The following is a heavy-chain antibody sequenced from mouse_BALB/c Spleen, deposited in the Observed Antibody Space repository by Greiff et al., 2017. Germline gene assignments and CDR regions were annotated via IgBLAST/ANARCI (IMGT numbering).Heavy chain of an antibody. CDR3: ARGGNYDYAMDD. D-gene: IGHD2-1*01. CDR1: GYTFTSYY. Sequence: VQLQQSGPELVKPGASVRISCKASGYTFTSYYIHWVKQRPGQGLEWIGWIYPGNVNTKYNEKFKGKATLTADKSSSTAYMQLSSLTSEDSAVYFCARGGNYDYAMDDWGQGTSVTVSS. V-gene: IGHV1S56*01. CDR2: IYPGNVNT. J-gene: IGHJ4*01.